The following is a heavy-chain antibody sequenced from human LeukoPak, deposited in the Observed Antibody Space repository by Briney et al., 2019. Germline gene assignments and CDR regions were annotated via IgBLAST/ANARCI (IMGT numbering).Heavy chain of an antibody. CDR3: AKEGPTGTTKFDY. CDR1: GFTFSSYA. Sequence: PGGSLRLSLAGSGFTFSSYAMSWLRQAPGKGPEWVGAIGENGGTTYYADSVKGRSTISRENSKNTLSLQLNSLRAEDTAVYYCAKEGPTGTTKFDYWGQGTLVTVSS. D-gene: IGHD1-1*01. J-gene: IGHJ4*02. CDR2: IGENGGTT. V-gene: IGHV3-23*01.